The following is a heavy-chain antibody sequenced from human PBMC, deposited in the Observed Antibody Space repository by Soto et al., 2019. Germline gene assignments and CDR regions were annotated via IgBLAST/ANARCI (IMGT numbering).Heavy chain of an antibody. CDR3: AKPVSWYSYGYWNYFDY. CDR1: GFTFSSYG. J-gene: IGHJ4*02. V-gene: IGHV3-30*18. Sequence: GGSLRLSCAASGFTFSSYGMHWVRQAPGKGLEWVAVISYDGSNKYYADSVKGRFTISRDNSKNTLYLQMNSLRAEDTAVYYCAKPVSWYSYGYWNYFDYWGQGTLVTVSS. CDR2: ISYDGSNK. D-gene: IGHD5-18*01.